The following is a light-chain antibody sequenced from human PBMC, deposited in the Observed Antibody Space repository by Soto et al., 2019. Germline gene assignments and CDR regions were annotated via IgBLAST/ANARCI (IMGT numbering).Light chain of an antibody. Sequence: EIVLTQSPATLSLSPGERATLSCRASQSVSSYLAWYQQKPGQAPRLLIYDASNRATGIPARFSGSGSGTDFTLTISSLETEDFAVYYYQERSNWPPYTFGQGTKVEIK. J-gene: IGKJ2*01. CDR3: QERSNWPPYT. CDR2: DAS. V-gene: IGKV3-11*01. CDR1: QSVSSY.